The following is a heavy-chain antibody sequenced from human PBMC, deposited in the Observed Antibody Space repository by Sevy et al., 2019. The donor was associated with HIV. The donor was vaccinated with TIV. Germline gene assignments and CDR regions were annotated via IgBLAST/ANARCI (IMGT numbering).Heavy chain of an antibody. CDR2: INPNSGGT. CDR1: GYSFTGYY. D-gene: IGHD3-22*01. V-gene: IGHV1-2*02. J-gene: IGHJ4*02. CDR3: ARMGDYYDSSGYYPLKF. Sequence: ASVKVSCKASGYSFTGYYIHWVRQAPGQGLEWMGWINPNSGGTYFAKKFQDSVTMTMDTSVNTAYMELRSLRFDDTAVYYCARMGDYYDSSGYYPLKFWGQGSLVTVSS.